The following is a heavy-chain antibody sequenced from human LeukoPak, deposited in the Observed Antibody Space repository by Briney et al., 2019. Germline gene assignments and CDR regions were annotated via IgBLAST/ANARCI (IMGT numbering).Heavy chain of an antibody. D-gene: IGHD3-22*01. J-gene: IGHJ6*02. V-gene: IGHV3-21*01. Sequence: GGSLRFSCAASGFTLSSYSMTWVRQAPGKGLEWVSSISSSSSYIYYADSVKGRFTISRDNAKNSLYLQMNSLRAEDTAVYYCAGDAEPTMIVVGDGMDVWGQGTTVTVSS. CDR3: AGDAEPTMIVVGDGMDV. CDR2: ISSSSSYI. CDR1: GFTLSSYS.